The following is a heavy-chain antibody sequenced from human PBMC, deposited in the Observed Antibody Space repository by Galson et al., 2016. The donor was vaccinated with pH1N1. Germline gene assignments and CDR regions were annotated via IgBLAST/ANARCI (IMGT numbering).Heavy chain of an antibody. CDR3: ATEDYYTSLY. CDR1: GFIFSDYC. V-gene: IGHV3-7*01. CDR2: INQDGSRK. Sequence: SLRLSCAASGFIFSDYCMSWVRQASGKGLEWVAKINQDGSRKYYVDSMKGRCTISRDNAENSLSLQMNSLRVEDTALYYCATEDYYTSLYWGQGILVTVSS. J-gene: IGHJ4*02. D-gene: IGHD1-26*01.